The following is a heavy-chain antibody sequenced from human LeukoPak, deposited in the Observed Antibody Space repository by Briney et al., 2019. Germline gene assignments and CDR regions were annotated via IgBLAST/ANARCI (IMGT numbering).Heavy chain of an antibody. CDR3: VKSNWASYWYFDL. J-gene: IGHJ2*01. Sequence: GGSLRLSCAASGFTVSNYAMSWVRQAPGRGLEWVSGISGSGSSTHYADSVKGRFTISRDNSKNTLFSQMNSLRAADTAVYYCVKSNWASYWYFDLWGRGTLVTVSS. CDR2: ISGSGSST. V-gene: IGHV3-23*01. D-gene: IGHD2-8*01. CDR1: GFTVSNYA.